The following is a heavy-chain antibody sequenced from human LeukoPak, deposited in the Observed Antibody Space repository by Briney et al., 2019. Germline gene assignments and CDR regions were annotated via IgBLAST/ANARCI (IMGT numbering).Heavy chain of an antibody. D-gene: IGHD3-22*01. Sequence: GGSLRLSCAASGFTFRNYWMTWVRQAPGKGLEWLANIKEDGSRQFSVDSVKGRFTISRDNAKNSLYLQMNSLRVEDTGIYYCARDSSAFYYTDVWGKGTMVTVSS. CDR3: ARDSSAFYYTDV. CDR2: IKEDGSRQ. CDR1: GFTFRNYW. V-gene: IGHV3-7*01. J-gene: IGHJ6*03.